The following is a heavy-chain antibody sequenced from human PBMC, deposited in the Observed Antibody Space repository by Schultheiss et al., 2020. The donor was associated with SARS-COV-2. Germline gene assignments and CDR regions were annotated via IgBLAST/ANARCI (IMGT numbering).Heavy chain of an antibody. CDR2: ISDSGDST. Sequence: GGSLRLSCAVSGFTFSNYAMSWVRQAPGKGLEWVSSISDSGDSTYYVDSVKGRFTISRDNSKNTLYLQMNSLRAEDTALYYCAREPHYYDSSGYYFDYWGQGTLVTVSS. V-gene: IGHV3-23*01. CDR3: AREPHYYDSSGYYFDY. CDR1: GFTFSNYA. J-gene: IGHJ4*02. D-gene: IGHD3-22*01.